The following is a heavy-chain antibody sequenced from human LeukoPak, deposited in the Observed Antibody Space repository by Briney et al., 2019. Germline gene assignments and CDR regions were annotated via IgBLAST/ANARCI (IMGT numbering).Heavy chain of an antibody. CDR2: ISWNSGSI. CDR1: GFTFDDYA. J-gene: IGHJ4*02. V-gene: IGHV3-9*01. Sequence: GRSLRLSCTASGFTFDDYAMHWVRQAPGKGLEWVSGISWNSGSIGYADSVKGRFTISRDNAKNSLYLQVNSLRAEDTAVYYCARDSNEHGGTYSVDYWGQGTLVTVAS. D-gene: IGHD1-26*01. CDR3: ARDSNEHGGTYSVDY.